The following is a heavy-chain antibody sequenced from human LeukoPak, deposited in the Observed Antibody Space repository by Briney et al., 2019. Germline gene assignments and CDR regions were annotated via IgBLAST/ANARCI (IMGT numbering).Heavy chain of an antibody. J-gene: IGHJ4*02. Sequence: PSETLSLTCTVSGGSISSYYWSWIRQPPGKGLEWIGYIYYSGSTNYNPSLKSRVTISVDTSKSQFSLKLSSVTAADTAVYYCARGGRVVPAAMLDYWGQGTLVTVSS. D-gene: IGHD2-2*01. CDR2: IYYSGST. CDR3: ARGGRVVPAAMLDY. V-gene: IGHV4-59*01. CDR1: GGSISSYY.